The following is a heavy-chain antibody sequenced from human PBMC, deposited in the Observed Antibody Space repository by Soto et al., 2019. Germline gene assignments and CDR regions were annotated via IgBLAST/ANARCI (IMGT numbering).Heavy chain of an antibody. CDR2: IFYSGST. D-gene: IGHD3-22*01. CDR1: GGSISSSSYY. CDR3: ARLPYDSSGYYGTSNYFDY. V-gene: IGHV4-39*01. Sequence: SETLSLTCTVSGGSISSSSYYWGWIRQPPGKGLEWIGSIFYSGSTYYNPSLKSRVTISVDTSKNQFFLKLSSVTAADTAVYYCARLPYDSSGYYGTSNYFDYWGQGTLVTVSS. J-gene: IGHJ4*02.